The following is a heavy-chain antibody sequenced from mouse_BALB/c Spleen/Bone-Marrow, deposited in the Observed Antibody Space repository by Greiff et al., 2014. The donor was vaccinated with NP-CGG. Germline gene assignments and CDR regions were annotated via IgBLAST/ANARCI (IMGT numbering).Heavy chain of an antibody. V-gene: IGHV5-17*02. CDR2: IISGSNTI. D-gene: IGHD2-14*01. J-gene: IGHJ3*01. Sequence: EVKVVESGGDLVQPGGSRKLSCAASGFTFSAFGMHWVRQAPERGLEWVAYIISGSNTIYYSDKVKGRFTISRDNPKNTLFLQMTSLRSEDTAMYYCARSRYDVGWFAYWGQGTPVTVSA. CDR3: ARSRYDVGWFAY. CDR1: GFTFSAFG.